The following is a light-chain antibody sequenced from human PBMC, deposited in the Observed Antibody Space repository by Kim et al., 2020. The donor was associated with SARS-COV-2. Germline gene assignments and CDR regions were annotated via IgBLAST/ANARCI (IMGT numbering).Light chain of an antibody. V-gene: IGKV3D-15*01. Sequence: LEERVSLSRRASQTIINKVGCNQRKPGEATRELIYDANTRATGVRDRFIGSASLTDFTLTTSSLQSEDFAVYYCQQSNDWPPLKFGQGSKVDI. CDR2: DAN. CDR3: QQSNDWPPLK. CDR1: QTIINK. J-gene: IGKJ1*01.